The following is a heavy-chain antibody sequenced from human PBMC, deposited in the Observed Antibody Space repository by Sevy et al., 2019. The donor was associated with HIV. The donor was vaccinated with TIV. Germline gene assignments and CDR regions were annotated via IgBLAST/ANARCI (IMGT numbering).Heavy chain of an antibody. V-gene: IGHV4-39*01. CDR1: GGSISSSSYY. CDR2: IYYSGST. D-gene: IGHD2-15*01. CDR3: SRVGGYCSGGSCYPIFDY. J-gene: IGHJ4*02. Sequence: SETLSLTCTVSGGSISSSSYYWGWIRQPPGKGLEWIGSIYYSGSTYYNPSLKSRVTISVDTSKNQFSLKLSSVTAADTAVYYWSRVGGYCSGGSCYPIFDYWGQGTLVTVSS.